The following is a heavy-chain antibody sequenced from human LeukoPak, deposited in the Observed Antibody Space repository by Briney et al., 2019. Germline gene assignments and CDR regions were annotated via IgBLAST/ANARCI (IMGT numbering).Heavy chain of an antibody. CDR3: ASKYGSSWYLTNWFDP. V-gene: IGHV4-59*01. D-gene: IGHD6-13*01. CDR2: IYYSGST. CDR1: GGSISSYY. J-gene: IGHJ5*02. Sequence: SETLSLTCTVSGGSISSYYWSWIRQPPGKGLEWIGYIYYSGSTNYNPSLKSRVTISVDTSKNQFSLKLSSVTAADTAVYYCASKYGSSWYLTNWFDPWGQGTLVTVSS.